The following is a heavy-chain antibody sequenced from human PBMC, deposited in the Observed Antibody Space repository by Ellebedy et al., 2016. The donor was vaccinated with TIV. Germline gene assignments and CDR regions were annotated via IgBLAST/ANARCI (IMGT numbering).Heavy chain of an antibody. CDR1: GFTFSTYS. CDR2: IANTSTYI. V-gene: IGHV3-21*01. D-gene: IGHD5-12*01. Sequence: GGSLRLXXAASGFTFSTYSMNWVRQAPGKGLEWVSSIANTSTYIYYPDSVKGRFTISRDNAKNSLFLQMNSLRAEDTAVYYCVRAPRGQYYFDYWGQGTLVTVSS. CDR3: VRAPRGQYYFDY. J-gene: IGHJ4*02.